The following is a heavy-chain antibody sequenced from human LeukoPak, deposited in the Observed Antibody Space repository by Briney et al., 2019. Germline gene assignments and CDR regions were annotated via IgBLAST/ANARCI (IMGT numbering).Heavy chain of an antibody. CDR1: GGSISGHD. Sequence: SETLWLTCTVSGGSISGHDWNWIRQPPGKGLEWIWYIYYSGSTNYTPSLKSRVTISVDTSNNQFSLKLSSVTAADTAVYYCARDVGRFDPWGQGTLVTVSS. V-gene: IGHV4-59*11. J-gene: IGHJ5*02. CDR2: IYYSGST. D-gene: IGHD7-27*01. CDR3: ARDVGRFDP.